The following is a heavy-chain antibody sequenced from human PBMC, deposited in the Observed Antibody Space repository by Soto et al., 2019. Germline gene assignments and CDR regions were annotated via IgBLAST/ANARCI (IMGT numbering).Heavy chain of an antibody. D-gene: IGHD6-19*01. J-gene: IGHJ5*02. CDR3: AKDRECEHNNGWPQGS. CDR1: GYTFTSYG. V-gene: IGHV1-18*04. Sequence: ASVKVSCKASGYTFTSYGISWVRQAPGQGLEWMGWISAYNGNTNYAQKLQGRVTMTTDTSTGTAYMELRSLRSDDTAVYYCAKDRECEHNNGWPQGSWGQGTQVTVSS. CDR2: ISAYNGNT.